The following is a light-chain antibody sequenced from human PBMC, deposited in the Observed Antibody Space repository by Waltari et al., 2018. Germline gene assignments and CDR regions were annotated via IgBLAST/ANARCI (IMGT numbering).Light chain of an antibody. Sequence: EIVMTQSPATLSVSPGESATLSCRASQSISRDLAWYQQKPGQAPRLLISGASTRATGISGRCSGSGSGTDFTLTITSLQSEDFAVYYCQQYNDWPLTFGGGTKVEIK. V-gene: IGKV3-15*01. CDR1: QSISRD. J-gene: IGKJ4*01. CDR2: GAS. CDR3: QQYNDWPLT.